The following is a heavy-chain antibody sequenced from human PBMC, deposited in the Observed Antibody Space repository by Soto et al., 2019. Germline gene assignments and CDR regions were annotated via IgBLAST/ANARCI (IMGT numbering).Heavy chain of an antibody. D-gene: IGHD6-13*01. CDR1: GFTFSSYA. Sequence: EVQLLESGGGLVQPGGSLRLSCAASGFTFSSYAMSWVRQAPGKGLEWVSAISGSGGSTYYADSVKGRFTISRDNSKNTLYLQMNSLRAEDTAVYYCAKDGTYSSSWYVHAPFDYWGQGTLVTVSS. CDR2: ISGSGGST. J-gene: IGHJ4*02. V-gene: IGHV3-23*01. CDR3: AKDGTYSSSWYVHAPFDY.